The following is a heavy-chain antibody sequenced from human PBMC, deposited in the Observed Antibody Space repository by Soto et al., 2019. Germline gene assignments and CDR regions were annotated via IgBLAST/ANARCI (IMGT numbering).Heavy chain of an antibody. CDR3: ARDGVTMVRGVIIDYWFDP. J-gene: IGHJ5*02. D-gene: IGHD3-10*01. CDR1: GGSISSGGYY. CDR2: IYDSGST. V-gene: IGHV4-31*03. Sequence: QVQLQESGPGLVKPSQTLSLTCTVSGGSISSGGYYWSWIRQHPGKGLEWIGYIYDSGSTYYNPSLKSRVTISVDTSKNQFSRKLSSVTAAATAVYYCARDGVTMVRGVIIDYWFDPWGQGTLVTVSS.